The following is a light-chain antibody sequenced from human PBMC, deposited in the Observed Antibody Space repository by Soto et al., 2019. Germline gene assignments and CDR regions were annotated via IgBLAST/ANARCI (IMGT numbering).Light chain of an antibody. CDR1: QSISGF. V-gene: IGKV1-39*01. J-gene: IGKJ1*01. Sequence: DIQMTQSPSALSASVGDRVTITCRASQSISGFLNWYQQKPGKAPKNLIYAASSLQTGVPSTFSGSGSGTDFTLTISSLQHDDFETYYCQHYNSYSEAFGQGTKVDIK. CDR2: AAS. CDR3: QHYNSYSEA.